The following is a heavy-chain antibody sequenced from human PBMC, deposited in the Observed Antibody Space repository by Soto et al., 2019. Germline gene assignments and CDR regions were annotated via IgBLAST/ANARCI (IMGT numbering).Heavy chain of an antibody. Sequence: PWETLSLTCAVCGGSFSGYYWSWIRQPPGKGLEWIGEIKHSGSTNYHPSLKSRVTISVYTSKNPFSLKLSSVPAADTAVYYCAGGACATHPTGEDYYYYGMDVWGQGTTVTVSS. D-gene: IGHD3-10*01. CDR1: GGSFSGYY. CDR3: AGGACATHPTGEDYYYYGMDV. J-gene: IGHJ6*02. V-gene: IGHV4-34*01. CDR2: IKHSGST.